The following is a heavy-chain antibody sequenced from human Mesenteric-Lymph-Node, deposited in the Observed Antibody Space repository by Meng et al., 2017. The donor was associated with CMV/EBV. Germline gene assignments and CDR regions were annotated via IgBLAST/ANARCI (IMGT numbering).Heavy chain of an antibody. V-gene: IGHV4-31*03. D-gene: IGHD6-13*01. CDR3: ARVARIAGMDV. CDR2: IHYSGST. Sequence: LRLSCSVSGGSTSSGDYYWIWIRQLPGKGLEWIGNIHYSGSTYYNPSLESRVGISIDTSRNHFSLRLSSVTAADTAVYYCARVARIAGMDVWGQGTTVTVSS. CDR1: GGSTSSGDYY. J-gene: IGHJ6*02.